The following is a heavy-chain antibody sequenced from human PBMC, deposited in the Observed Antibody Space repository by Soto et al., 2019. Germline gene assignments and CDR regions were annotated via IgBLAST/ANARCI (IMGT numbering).Heavy chain of an antibody. CDR1: GFSLSIRGVG. CDR3: ARILLWQWELPTFDY. Sequence: SGPTLGTPTQTLPLTATSLGFSLSIRGVGLGWSLNPPGKALEWLALIYWDDDKRYSTSLKSRLTISKDTSKSQVVLTMTNMDPVDTATYYCARILLWQWELPTFDYWGQGTLVTVSS. J-gene: IGHJ4*02. D-gene: IGHD1-26*01. V-gene: IGHV2-5*02. CDR2: IYWDDDK.